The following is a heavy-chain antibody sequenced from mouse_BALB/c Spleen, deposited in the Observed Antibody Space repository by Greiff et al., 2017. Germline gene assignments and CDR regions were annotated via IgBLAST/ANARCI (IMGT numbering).Heavy chain of an antibody. CDR2: INPSNGGT. Sequence: QVQLQQPGAELVKPGASVKLSCKASGYTFTSYYMYWVKQRPGQGLEWIGGINPSNGGTNFNEKFKSKATLTVDKSSSTAYMQLSSLTSEDSAVYYCTREGTTKAMDYWGQGTSVTVSS. D-gene: IGHD1-1*01. V-gene: IGHV1S81*02. CDR3: TREGTTKAMDY. CDR1: GYTFTSYY. J-gene: IGHJ4*01.